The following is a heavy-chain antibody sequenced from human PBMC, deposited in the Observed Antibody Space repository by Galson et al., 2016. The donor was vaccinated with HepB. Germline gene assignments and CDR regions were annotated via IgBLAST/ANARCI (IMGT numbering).Heavy chain of an antibody. Sequence: TLSLTCTVSGDSIGSDGSYWSWIRQQPGKGLEWIGYIYHSGSTYYNPSLKSRVTISVDTSKNQFSLKLSSVTAAATAVYYCAGHLRGGYGMDVWGQGTTVTVSS. D-gene: IGHD3-10*01. CDR1: GDSIGSDGSY. V-gene: IGHV4-30-2*03. CDR2: IYHSGST. CDR3: AGHLRGGYGMDV. J-gene: IGHJ6*02.